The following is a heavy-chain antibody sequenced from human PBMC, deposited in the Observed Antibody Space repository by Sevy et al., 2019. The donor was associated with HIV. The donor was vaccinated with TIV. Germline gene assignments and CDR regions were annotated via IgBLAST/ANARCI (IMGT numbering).Heavy chain of an antibody. J-gene: IGHJ5*02. V-gene: IGHV4-39*01. D-gene: IGHD3-3*01. CDR3: ERLLTIFGVVIIPGWFDP. CDR1: GGSISSSSYY. Sequence: SETLSLTCTVSGGSISSSSYYWGWIRQPPGKGLEWIGSIYYSGSTYYNPSLKSRVTISVDTSKNPFSLKLSSMTAADTAVYYCERLLTIFGVVIIPGWFDPWGQGTLVTVSS. CDR2: IYYSGST.